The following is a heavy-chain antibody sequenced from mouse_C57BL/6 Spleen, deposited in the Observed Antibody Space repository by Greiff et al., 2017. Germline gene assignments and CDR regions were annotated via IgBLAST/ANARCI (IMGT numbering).Heavy chain of an antibody. CDR1: GFTFSSYG. Sequence: EVKLIASGGDLVKPGGSLKLSCAASGFTFSSYGMSWVRQTPDKRLEWVATISSGGSYTYYPDSVKGRFTISRDNAKNTLYLQMSSLKSEDTAMYYCARHVERGYFDVWGTGTTVTVSS. V-gene: IGHV5-6*01. CDR2: ISSGGSYT. CDR3: ARHVERGYFDV. J-gene: IGHJ1*03.